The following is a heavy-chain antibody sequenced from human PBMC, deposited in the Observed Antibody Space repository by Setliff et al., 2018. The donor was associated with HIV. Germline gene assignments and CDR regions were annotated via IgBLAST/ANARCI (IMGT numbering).Heavy chain of an antibody. J-gene: IGHJ6*03. Sequence: ASVKVSCKAFGYTFTSYALNWVRQAPGQGLEWMGWINTYTANPMYAQGFTGRFVFSLDTSVSTAYLQISSLKAEDTAVYYCARMATVYYYYMDVWGKGTTVTVSS. CDR3: ARMATVYYYYMDV. V-gene: IGHV7-4-1*02. CDR2: INTYTANP. CDR1: GYTFTSYA. D-gene: IGHD4-4*01.